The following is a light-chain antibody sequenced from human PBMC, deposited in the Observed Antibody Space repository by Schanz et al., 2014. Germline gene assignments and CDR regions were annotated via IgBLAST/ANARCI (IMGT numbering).Light chain of an antibody. CDR3: SSYRRTATVAV. V-gene: IGLV1-40*01. CDR2: DNS. J-gene: IGLJ1*01. CDR1: SSNIGAGYD. Sequence: QSVLTQPPSVSGAPGQRVTISCTGSSSNIGAGYDVHWYRQLPGTAPKLLIYDNSNRPSGVPDRFSGSKSGTSASLAITGLQAEDEADYYCSSYRRTATVAVFGTGTKLTVL.